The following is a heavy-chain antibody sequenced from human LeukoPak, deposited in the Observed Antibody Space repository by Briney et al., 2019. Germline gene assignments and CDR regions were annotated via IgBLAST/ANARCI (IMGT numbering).Heavy chain of an antibody. J-gene: IGHJ4*02. D-gene: IGHD5-18*01. V-gene: IGHV3-23*01. CDR1: GFTFSDHY. CDR3: AKGQGYNYGDSIDY. Sequence: GGSLRLSCAASGFTFSDHYMTWVRQAPGKGLEWVSLINGGAGSSYYADSVKGRFTVSRDNSKNTLYLQMNSLGDDDTAVYYCAKGQGYNYGDSIDYWGQGTLVTVSS. CDR2: INGGAGSS.